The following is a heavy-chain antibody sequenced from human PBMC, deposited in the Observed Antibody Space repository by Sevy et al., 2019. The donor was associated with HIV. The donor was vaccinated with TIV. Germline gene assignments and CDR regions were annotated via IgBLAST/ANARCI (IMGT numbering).Heavy chain of an antibody. J-gene: IGHJ4*01. D-gene: IGHD6-19*01. CDR2: FTGSGTNT. Sequence: GGSLRLSCAASGFTFSSYAMSWVRQAPGKGLEWVSSFTGSGTNTFYADSVKGRYTIPRDNSKNTLYLQMNSLRAEDTAVYYCAKDSILVAGHFDYWGHGTLVTVSS. CDR3: AKDSILVAGHFDY. V-gene: IGHV3-23*01. CDR1: GFTFSSYA.